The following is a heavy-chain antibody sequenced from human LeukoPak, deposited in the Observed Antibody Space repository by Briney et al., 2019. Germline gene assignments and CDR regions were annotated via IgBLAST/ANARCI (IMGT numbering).Heavy chain of an antibody. CDR3: AASPDYYDSSGYSYYFDY. J-gene: IGHJ4*02. CDR2: IVVGSGNT. Sequence: GASVKVSCKASGFTFTSSAVQWVRQARGQRLEWIGWIVVGSGNTNYAQKFQERVTITRDMSTSTAYMELSSLRSEDTAVYYCAASPDYYDSSGYSYYFDYGGQGTLVTVSS. V-gene: IGHV1-58*01. D-gene: IGHD3-22*01. CDR1: GFTFTSSA.